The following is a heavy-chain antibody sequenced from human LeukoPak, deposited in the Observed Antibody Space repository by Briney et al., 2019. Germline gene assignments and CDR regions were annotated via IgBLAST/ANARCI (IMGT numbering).Heavy chain of an antibody. CDR1: GFTFSSYA. CDR3: ARVRYYYDSSGVYFDY. CDR2: ISSNGGST. D-gene: IGHD3-22*01. Sequence: GGSLRLSCAASGFTFSSYAMHWVRQAPGKGLEYVSGISSNGGSTYYAGSVKGRFTISRDNSKNSLYLQMNSLRAEDTAVYYCARVRYYYDSSGVYFDYWGQGTLVTVSS. V-gene: IGHV3-64*02. J-gene: IGHJ4*02.